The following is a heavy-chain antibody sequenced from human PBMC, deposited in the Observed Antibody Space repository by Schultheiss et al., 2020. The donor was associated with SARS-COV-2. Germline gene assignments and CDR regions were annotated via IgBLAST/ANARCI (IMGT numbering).Heavy chain of an antibody. D-gene: IGHD5-18*01. V-gene: IGHV3-73*01. J-gene: IGHJ5*02. CDR3: ARNSTSSGWFDP. Sequence: GGSLRLSCAASGFTFSSYAMHWVRQASGKGLEWVGRIRSKARNYATTYAASVKGRFIISRDESRNTSYLQMNSLKIEDTAVYYCARNSTSSGWFDPWGQGTLVTVSS. CDR2: IRSKARNYAT. CDR1: GFTFSSYA.